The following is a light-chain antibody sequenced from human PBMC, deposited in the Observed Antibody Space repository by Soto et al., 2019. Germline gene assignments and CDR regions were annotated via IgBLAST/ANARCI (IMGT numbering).Light chain of an antibody. Sequence: QSVLTQPASVSGSPGQSITISCTGTGSDVGAYNFVSWHQQHPGKAPKLMIYNVYDRPSGISYRFSGSKSGNTASLTISGLQGEDEADYYCSAYTVSRTYVFGTGTKVTVL. CDR3: SAYTVSRTYV. CDR1: GSDVGAYNF. V-gene: IGLV2-14*03. CDR2: NVY. J-gene: IGLJ1*01.